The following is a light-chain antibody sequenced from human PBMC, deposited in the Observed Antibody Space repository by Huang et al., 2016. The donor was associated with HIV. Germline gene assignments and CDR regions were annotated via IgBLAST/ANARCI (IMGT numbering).Light chain of an antibody. Sequence: DIQMTQSPSSLSASVGERITIPCQASQDISNYLNWYQQKPGKAPKRLIYDASNLEPGVPSMCIGSGCGTDVIFTISSLQPEDSATYYCQQYDNLRRVTFGPGTKVHIK. CDR1: QDISNY. CDR2: DAS. CDR3: QQYDNLRRVT. V-gene: IGKV1-33*01. J-gene: IGKJ3*01.